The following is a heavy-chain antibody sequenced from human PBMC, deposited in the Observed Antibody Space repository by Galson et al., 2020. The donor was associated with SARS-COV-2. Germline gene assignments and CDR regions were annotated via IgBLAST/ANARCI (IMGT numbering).Heavy chain of an antibody. CDR2: ISTYNGNT. V-gene: IGHV1-18*01. CDR3: ARGKSDFWSGTYRIHSIDY. CDR1: GYTFTSHA. D-gene: IGHD3-3*01. J-gene: IGHJ4*02. Sequence: ASVKVSCKASGYTFTSHAFNWVRQAPGQGLEWMGWISTYNGNTNFAQKFQGRVRITTDSSTSTAYMELRSLRSDDTAVYYCARGKSDFWSGTYRIHSIDYWGQGTLVSVSS.